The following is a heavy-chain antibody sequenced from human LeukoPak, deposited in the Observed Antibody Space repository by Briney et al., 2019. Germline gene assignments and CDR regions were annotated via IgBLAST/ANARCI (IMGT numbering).Heavy chain of an antibody. CDR2: IYTSGST. V-gene: IGHV4-61*02. J-gene: IGHJ5*02. CDR1: GVSISSGSYY. Sequence: PSQTLSLTCTVSGVSISSGSYYWRWIRQPAGKGLEWIGRIYTSGSTNYNPSLKSRVTMSVDTSKNQFSLKLSSVTAADTAVYYCARDFYSSSWSTDSFDPWGQGTLVTVSS. D-gene: IGHD6-13*01. CDR3: ARDFYSSSWSTDSFDP.